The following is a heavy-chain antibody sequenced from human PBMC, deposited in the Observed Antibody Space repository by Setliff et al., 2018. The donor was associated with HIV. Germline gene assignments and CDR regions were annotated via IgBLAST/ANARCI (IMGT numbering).Heavy chain of an antibody. D-gene: IGHD3-22*01. Sequence: PGESLKISCKGSGYSFTSFWIGWVRQMPGKGLEWMGIIYPGDSDTRYSPSFQGQVTISADKSISTAYLQWSSLKASDTAMYYCARGPHYYDSSGYFNYWGQGTLVTVSS. J-gene: IGHJ4*02. CDR3: ARGPHYYDSSGYFNY. CDR1: GYSFTSFW. CDR2: IYPGDSDT. V-gene: IGHV5-51*01.